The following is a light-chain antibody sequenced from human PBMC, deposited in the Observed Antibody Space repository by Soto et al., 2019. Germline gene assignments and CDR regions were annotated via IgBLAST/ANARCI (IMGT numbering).Light chain of an antibody. Sequence: DIGMTQSPDPLAVSLGEMATINCKSSQSVLYSSNNKNYLAWYQQKPGXPPKXLIYWASTRESGVPDRFSGSGSGTDFTLAISSLQAEDVAVYYCQQYYSTWTFGQGTKVDIK. CDR3: QQYYSTWT. V-gene: IGKV4-1*01. CDR1: QSVLYSSNNKNY. J-gene: IGKJ1*01. CDR2: WAS.